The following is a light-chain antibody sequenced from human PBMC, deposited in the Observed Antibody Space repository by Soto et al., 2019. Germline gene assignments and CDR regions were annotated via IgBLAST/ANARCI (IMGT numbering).Light chain of an antibody. J-gene: IGKJ3*01. CDR1: QGIRND. CDR3: LQDYNYPFT. Sequence: AIQMTQSPSSLSASVGDRVTITCRASQGIRNDLAWFQQKPGKATKLLIYAASSLQSGVPSRFSGSGSGTDFTLTISSLQPEDFATYYCLQDYNYPFTFGPGTKVDFK. CDR2: AAS. V-gene: IGKV1-6*01.